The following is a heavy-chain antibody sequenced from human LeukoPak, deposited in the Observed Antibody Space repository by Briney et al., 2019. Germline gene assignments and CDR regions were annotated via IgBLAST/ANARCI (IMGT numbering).Heavy chain of an antibody. J-gene: IGHJ4*02. CDR2: ISGNGRST. Sequence: PGGSLRLSCAGSGFTFSSFGMSWVRQAPGKGLEWVSGISGNGRSTYYADSVKGRFTISRDNSRNTLYLQMNSLRAEDTALYYCAARSGISPYYIDYWGQGILVTVSS. V-gene: IGHV3-23*01. CDR1: GFTFSSFG. D-gene: IGHD1-1*01. CDR3: AARSGISPYYIDY.